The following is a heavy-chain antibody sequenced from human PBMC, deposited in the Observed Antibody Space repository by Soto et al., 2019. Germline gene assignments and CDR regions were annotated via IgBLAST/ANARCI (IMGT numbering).Heavy chain of an antibody. V-gene: IGHV3-21*01. CDR2: ISSSSYI. J-gene: IGHJ4*02. D-gene: IGHD4-17*01. Sequence: GGSLRLSCAASGFTFSSYSMNWVRQAPGKGLEWVSSISSSSYIYYADSVKGRFTISRDNAKNSLYLQMNSLRAEDTAVYYCASAYGDYVYGYSSDSWGQGPLVTVYS. CDR3: ASAYGDYVYGYSSDS. CDR1: GFTFSSYS.